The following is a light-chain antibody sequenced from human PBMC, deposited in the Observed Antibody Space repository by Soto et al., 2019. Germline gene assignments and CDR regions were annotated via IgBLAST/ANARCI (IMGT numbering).Light chain of an antibody. CDR1: QSVSSST. CDR3: QQYGSSPPLT. Sequence: EIVLTQPPATLFLSPGEEAPLPCGPSQSVSSSTLAGYQQKPGLAPRLLIYDASSRATGIPDRFSGSGSGTDFTLTISRLEPEDFAVYYCQQYGSSPPLTFGGGTKVEIK. V-gene: IGKV3D-20*01. CDR2: DAS. J-gene: IGKJ4*01.